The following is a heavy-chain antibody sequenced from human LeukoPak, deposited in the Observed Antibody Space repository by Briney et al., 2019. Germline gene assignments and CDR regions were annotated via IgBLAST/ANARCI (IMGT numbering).Heavy chain of an antibody. Sequence: PGGSLGLSCAASGFTFSSYWMSWVRQAPGKGLEWVANIKQDGSEKYYVDSVKGRFTISRDNAKNTLYLQLDSLRAEDTAVYYCARGDHVGYFLDYWGQGTLVTVSS. CDR3: ARGDHVGYFLDY. CDR1: GFTFSSYW. CDR2: IKQDGSEK. J-gene: IGHJ4*02. D-gene: IGHD1-26*01. V-gene: IGHV3-7*02.